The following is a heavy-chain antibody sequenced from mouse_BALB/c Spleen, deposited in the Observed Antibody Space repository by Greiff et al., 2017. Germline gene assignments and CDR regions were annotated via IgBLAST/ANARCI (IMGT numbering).Heavy chain of an antibody. D-gene: IGHD3-2*02. V-gene: IGHV5-17*02. CDR3: AISGYSPWFAY. J-gene: IGHJ3*01. CDR1: GFTFSSFG. CDR2: ISSGSSTI. Sequence: EVMLVESGGGLVQPGGSRKLSCAASGFTFSSFGMHWVRQAPEKGLEWVAYISSGSSTIYYADTVKGRFTISRDNPKNTLFLQMTSLRSEDTAMYYCAISGYSPWFAYWGQGTLVTVSA.